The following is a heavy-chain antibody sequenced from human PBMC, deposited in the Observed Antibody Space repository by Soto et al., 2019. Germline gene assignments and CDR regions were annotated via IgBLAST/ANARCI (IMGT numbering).Heavy chain of an antibody. D-gene: IGHD2-2*03. Sequence: EVQLVESGGGLVKPGGSLRLSCAASGFTFSSYTMNWVRQAPGKGLECVASISSSSSYINYADSVKGRFTISRDNAKNSLYLQMNSLRAEDTAVYYCARDNGYCSSTSCRDGYFDYWGQGTLVTVSS. CDR2: ISSSSSYI. J-gene: IGHJ4*02. V-gene: IGHV3-21*01. CDR3: ARDNGYCSSTSCRDGYFDY. CDR1: GFTFSSYT.